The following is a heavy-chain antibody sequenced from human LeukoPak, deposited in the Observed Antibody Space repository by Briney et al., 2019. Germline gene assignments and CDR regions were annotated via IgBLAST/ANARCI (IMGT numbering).Heavy chain of an antibody. D-gene: IGHD2-15*01. Sequence: GASVKVSCKASGYTFTGYYMHWVRQAPGQGLEWMGRINPNSGGTNYAQKFQGRVTMTRDTSISTAYMELSRLRSDDTAVYYCARVDCSGGSCYVFDYWGQGTLVTVSS. J-gene: IGHJ4*02. CDR3: ARVDCSGGSCYVFDY. CDR1: GYTFTGYY. CDR2: INPNSGGT. V-gene: IGHV1-2*06.